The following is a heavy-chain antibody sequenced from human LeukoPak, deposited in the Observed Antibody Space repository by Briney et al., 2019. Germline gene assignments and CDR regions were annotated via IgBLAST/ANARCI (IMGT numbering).Heavy chain of an antibody. J-gene: IGHJ4*02. CDR3: AKVGYCSSTSCYNYFDY. CDR2: IYSGGST. CDR1: GFTVSSNY. V-gene: IGHV3-53*01. Sequence: PGGSLRLSCAASGFTVSSNYMSWVRQAPGKGLEWVSVIYSGGSTYYADSVKGRFTISRDNSKNTLYLQMNSLRAEDTAVYYCAKVGYCSSTSCYNYFDYWGQGTLVTVSS. D-gene: IGHD2-2*03.